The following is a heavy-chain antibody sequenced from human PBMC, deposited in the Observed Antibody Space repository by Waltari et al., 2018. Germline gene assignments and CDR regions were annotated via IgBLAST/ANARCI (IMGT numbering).Heavy chain of an antibody. D-gene: IGHD6-19*01. CDR1: GFTFSSYG. V-gene: IGHV3-33*01. Sequence: QVQLVESGGGVVQPGRSLRLSCAASGFTFSSYGMHWVRQAPGKGLEWVAVIWYDGSNKYYADSVKGRFTISRDNSKDTLYLQMNSLRAEDTAVYYCARDMTYSSGWYGAFDYWGQGTLVTVSS. J-gene: IGHJ4*02. CDR2: IWYDGSNK. CDR3: ARDMTYSSGWYGAFDY.